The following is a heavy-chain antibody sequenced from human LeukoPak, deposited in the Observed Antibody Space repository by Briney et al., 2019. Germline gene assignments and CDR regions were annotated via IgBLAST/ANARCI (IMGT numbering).Heavy chain of an antibody. V-gene: IGHV3-7*01. CDR2: INEDGSEK. CDR1: EFSFETYW. J-gene: IGHJ6*03. Sequence: GGSLRLSCVALEFSFETYWMSWVRQAPGKGPEWVANINEDGSEKHYVGSVRGRFTISRDNADNSLHLQMNSLRPEDMAVYYCARGETMDVWGKGTTVTISS. D-gene: IGHD5-24*01. CDR3: ARGETMDV.